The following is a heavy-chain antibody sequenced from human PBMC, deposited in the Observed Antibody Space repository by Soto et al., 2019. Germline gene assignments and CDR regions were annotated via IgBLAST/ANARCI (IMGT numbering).Heavy chain of an antibody. CDR1: GGTFSSSA. D-gene: IGHD4-4*01. Sequence: QVQLVQSGAEMKEPGSSVKVSCKTSGGTFSSSAISWLRQAPGQGLQGMGGIIPLFRTPAYAQKFQGRVTSAPDEATGTAYMELSSLRSEDTAVYYCARDNVRLQLGASYYYVLEVWGQGTAISVSS. V-gene: IGHV1-69*05. J-gene: IGHJ6*02. CDR3: ARDNVRLQLGASYYYVLEV. CDR2: IIPLFRTP.